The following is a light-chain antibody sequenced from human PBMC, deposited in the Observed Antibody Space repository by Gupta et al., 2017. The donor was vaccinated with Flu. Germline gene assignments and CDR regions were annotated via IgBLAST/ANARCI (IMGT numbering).Light chain of an antibody. V-gene: IGKV1-9*01. CDR1: QEISSY. J-gene: IGKJ2*01. Sequence: PSFLSVSVGDSVTITCRASQEISSYVAWYQQKPGEPPKLLIYAASTLQTEVPSRFSGSGSGTEFTLTISSRQSEDSATYYCQQGNYDPYTFGQGTKVEIK. CDR3: QQGNYDPYT. CDR2: AAS.